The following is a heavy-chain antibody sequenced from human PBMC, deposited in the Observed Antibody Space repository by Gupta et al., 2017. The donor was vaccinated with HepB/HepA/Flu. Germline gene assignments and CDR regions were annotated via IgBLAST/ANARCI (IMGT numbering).Heavy chain of an antibody. V-gene: IGHV4-39*01. CDR3: ASRPSNYYDGSNYLY. CDR2: IYYSGST. J-gene: IGHJ4*02. Sequence: QLQLQESGPGLVKPSETLALTCTVSGGSSNSRSHYWGWIRQSPGKGLEWIGSIYYSGSTYYNPSLKSRVTISVDTSKNQFSLRLNSVTAADTAVYYCASRPSNYYDGSNYLYWGQGTLVTVSS. CDR1: GGSSNSRSHY. D-gene: IGHD3-22*01.